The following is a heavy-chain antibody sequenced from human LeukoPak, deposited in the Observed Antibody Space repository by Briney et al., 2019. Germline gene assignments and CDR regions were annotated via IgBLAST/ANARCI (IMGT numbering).Heavy chain of an antibody. CDR3: ARISRNSYGGYGY. V-gene: IGHV3-23*01. D-gene: IGHD5-18*01. CDR1: GFTFSSYA. J-gene: IGHJ4*02. CDR2: ISGSGGST. Sequence: GGSLRHSCAASGFTFSSYAMSWVRQAPGKGLEWVSAISGSGGSTYYADSVKGRFTISRDNSKNTLYLQMNSLRAEDTAVYYCARISRNSYGGYGYWGQGTLVTVSS.